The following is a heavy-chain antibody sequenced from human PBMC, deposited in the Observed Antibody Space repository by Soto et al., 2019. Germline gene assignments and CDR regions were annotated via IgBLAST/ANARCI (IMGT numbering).Heavy chain of an antibody. Sequence: ASVKVSCKASGYTFTGYYMHWVRQAPGQGLEWMGWINPNSGGTNYAQKFQGWVTMTRDTSISTAYMELSRLRSDDTAVYYCARDTMSIFGVVTPSYYYYGMDVWGQGTTVTVSS. D-gene: IGHD3-3*01. J-gene: IGHJ6*02. V-gene: IGHV1-2*04. CDR1: GYTFTGYY. CDR2: INPNSGGT. CDR3: ARDTMSIFGVVTPSYYYYGMDV.